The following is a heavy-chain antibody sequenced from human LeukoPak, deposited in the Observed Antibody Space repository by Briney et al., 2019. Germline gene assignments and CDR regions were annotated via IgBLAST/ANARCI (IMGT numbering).Heavy chain of an antibody. CDR3: VTSTGQQFIPYDY. D-gene: IGHD6-13*01. Sequence: GGSLRLSCAASGIDVSSNYMTWIRQAPGKGLEWVSLIYGGDAAYYAESVRGRFMISRDNLKNTLFLQMNSLRVEDTAVYYCVTSTGQQFIPYDYWGQGTHVTVSS. CDR1: GIDVSSNY. V-gene: IGHV3-66*02. J-gene: IGHJ4*02. CDR2: IYGGDAA.